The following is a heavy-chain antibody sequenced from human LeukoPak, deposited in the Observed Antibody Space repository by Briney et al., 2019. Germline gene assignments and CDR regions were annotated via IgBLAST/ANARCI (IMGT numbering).Heavy chain of an antibody. CDR1: GFTFSSYA. CDR3: AKDLSSTEGVDY. CDR2: ISGSGGST. V-gene: IGHV3-23*01. J-gene: IGHJ4*02. Sequence: GRSLRLSCAASGFTFSSYAMSWVRQAPGKGLEWVSAISGSGGSTYYADSVKGRFTISRDNSKNTLYLQMNSLRAEDTAVYYCAKDLSSTEGVDYWGQGTLVTVSS. D-gene: IGHD2-2*01.